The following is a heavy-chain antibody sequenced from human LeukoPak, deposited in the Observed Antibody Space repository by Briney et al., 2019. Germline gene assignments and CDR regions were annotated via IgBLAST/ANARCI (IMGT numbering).Heavy chain of an antibody. V-gene: IGHV4-30-4*08. CDR1: GGSISSGDYY. J-gene: IGHJ4*02. D-gene: IGHD3-10*01. CDR2: IYYSGST. CDR3: ARDDGSGSFFDY. Sequence: SQTLSLTCTVSGGSISSGDYYWSWIRQPPGKGLEWIGYIYYSGSTYYNPSLKSRVTISVDTPKNHFSPKLSSVTPPDTAVYNCARDDGSGSFFDYWGQGTLVTVSS.